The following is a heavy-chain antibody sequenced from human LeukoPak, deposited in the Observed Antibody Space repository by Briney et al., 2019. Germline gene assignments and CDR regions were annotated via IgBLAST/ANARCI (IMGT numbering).Heavy chain of an antibody. CDR1: GFTFSSYW. Sequence: PGGSLRLSCAASGFTFSSYWMHWVRQAPGKGLVWVSRINSDGNSTSYADSVKGRSTISRDTAKNTLYLQMNSLSAEDTAVYYCARSGWSLANWFDPWGQGTLVTVSS. V-gene: IGHV3-74*01. D-gene: IGHD6-19*01. J-gene: IGHJ5*02. CDR3: ARSGWSLANWFDP. CDR2: INSDGNST.